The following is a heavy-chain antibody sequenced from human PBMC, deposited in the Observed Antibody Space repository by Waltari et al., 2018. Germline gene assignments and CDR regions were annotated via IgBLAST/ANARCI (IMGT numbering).Heavy chain of an antibody. Sequence: EEQLVESGGGLVQPGESLRLSCAASGFTFSRYWMDWVRQAPGKGLVWVSRINSDGSSTIYAESVKGRFTISRDNAKNTLYVQMNRLRAEDTAVYYCARVATKTYSSPVPGRPYYYGMDVWGQGP. V-gene: IGHV3-74*01. CDR2: INSDGSST. D-gene: IGHD6-13*01. CDR3: ARVATKTYSSPVPGRPYYYGMDV. J-gene: IGHJ6*02. CDR1: GFTFSRYW.